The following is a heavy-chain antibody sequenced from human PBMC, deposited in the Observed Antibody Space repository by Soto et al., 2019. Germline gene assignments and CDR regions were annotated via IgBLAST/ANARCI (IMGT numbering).Heavy chain of an antibody. J-gene: IGHJ4*02. D-gene: IGHD3-3*01. Sequence: SETLSLTCAVSGYSISSSNWWGWIRQPPGKGLEWIGYIYYSGSTYYNPSLKSRVTMSVDTSKNQFSLKLSSVTAVDTAVYYCARTSLDDFSGFDYGGQGTLVTVSS. CDR1: GYSISSSNW. CDR3: ARTSLDDFSGFDY. V-gene: IGHV4-28*01. CDR2: IYYSGST.